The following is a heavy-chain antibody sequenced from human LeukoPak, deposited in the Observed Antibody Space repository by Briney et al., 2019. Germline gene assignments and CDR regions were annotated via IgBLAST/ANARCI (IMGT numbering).Heavy chain of an antibody. V-gene: IGHV3-43*02. CDR2: IKSDGGKT. Sequence: GGSLRLSCAASGFTFHAFEMHWVRQAPGKGLEWVSLIKSDGGKTDYADSVRGRFTISRDDGKNSLYLQMNSLRSEDTALYYCATWAFYHGLDVWGQGTTVTVSS. CDR3: ATWAFYHGLDV. J-gene: IGHJ6*02. D-gene: IGHD1-26*01. CDR1: GFTFHAFE.